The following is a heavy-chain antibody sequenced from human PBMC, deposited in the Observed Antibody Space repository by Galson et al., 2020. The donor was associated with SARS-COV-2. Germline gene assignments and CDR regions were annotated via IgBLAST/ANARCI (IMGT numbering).Heavy chain of an antibody. V-gene: IGHV3-23*01. CDR1: GFTFINYA. D-gene: IGHD3-22*01. Sequence: TGGSLRLSCAASGFTFINYAMSWVRQAPGKGLEWVPSISGSGGTTFYADSVKGRFTISRDYSKNTLYLQMDSLGAEDTAVYYCAKTGGSFYDSSGFYVFDYWGQGTLVTVSS. CDR2: ISGSGGTT. J-gene: IGHJ4*02. CDR3: AKTGGSFYDSSGFYVFDY.